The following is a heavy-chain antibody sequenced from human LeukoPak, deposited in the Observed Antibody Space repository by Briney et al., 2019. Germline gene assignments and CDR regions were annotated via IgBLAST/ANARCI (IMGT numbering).Heavy chain of an antibody. V-gene: IGHV4-4*09. D-gene: IGHD7-27*01. CDR2: IYTSGST. J-gene: IGHJ4*02. Sequence: SETLSLTCTVSGGSISSYYWGWIRQPPGKGLEWIGYIYTSGSTNYNPSLKSRVTISVDTSKNQFSLKLSSVTAADTAVYYCARHSWGLYSYFDYWGQGTLVTVSS. CDR3: ARHSWGLYSYFDY. CDR1: GGSISSYY.